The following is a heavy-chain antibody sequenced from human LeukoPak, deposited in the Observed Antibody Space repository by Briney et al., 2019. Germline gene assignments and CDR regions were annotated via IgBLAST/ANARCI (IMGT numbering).Heavy chain of an antibody. CDR3: AREAYDSSGYVDY. CDR1: GGSFSGYY. D-gene: IGHD3-22*01. J-gene: IGHJ4*02. V-gene: IGHV4-34*01. Sequence: SETLSLTYAVYGGSFSGYYWSWIRQPPGKGLEWIGEINHSGSTNYNPSLKSRVTISVDTSKNQFSLKLSSVTAADTAVYYCAREAYDSSGYVDYWGQGTLVTVSS. CDR2: INHSGST.